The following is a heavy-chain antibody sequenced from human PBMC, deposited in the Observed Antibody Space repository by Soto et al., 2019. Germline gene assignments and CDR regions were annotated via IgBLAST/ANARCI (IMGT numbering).Heavy chain of an antibody. CDR1: GGSISSGGYY. D-gene: IGHD3-9*01. J-gene: IGHJ4*02. CDR3: ARVGMAYYDILTGYFDY. CDR2: IYYSGST. Sequence: PSETLSLTCTVSGGSISSGGYYWSWIRQHPGKGLEWIGYIYYSGSTYYNPSLKSRVTISVDTSKNQFSLKLSSVTAADTAVYYCARVGMAYYDILTGYFDYWGQGTLVTVSS. V-gene: IGHV4-31*03.